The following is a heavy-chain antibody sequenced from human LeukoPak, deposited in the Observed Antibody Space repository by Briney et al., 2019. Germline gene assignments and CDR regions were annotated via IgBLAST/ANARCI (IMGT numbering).Heavy chain of an antibody. CDR3: ARGRRFDGSGSYYRY. CDR1: GGSFSGYY. D-gene: IGHD3-10*01. V-gene: IGHV4-34*01. J-gene: IGHJ4*02. Sequence: SETLSLTCAVYGGSFSGYYWSWIRQPPGKGLEWIGGINHSGSTNYNPSLKSRVTISVDTSKNQFSLKLSSVTAADTAVYYCARGRRFDGSGSYYRYWGQGTLVTVSS. CDR2: INHSGST.